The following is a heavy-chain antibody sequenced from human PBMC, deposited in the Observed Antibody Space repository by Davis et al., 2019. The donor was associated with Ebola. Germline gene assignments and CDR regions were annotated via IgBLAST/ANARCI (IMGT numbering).Heavy chain of an antibody. D-gene: IGHD6-19*01. J-gene: IGHJ4*02. Sequence: GESLKISCAASGFTFGTYAMSWVRQAPGKGLEWVSGISTRTTVTYYADSLNGRFTISTDNSKNTLYLQMSSLRAEDTAVYYCARAIDAGGWYKPPIDYWGQGTLVTVSS. V-gene: IGHV3-23*01. CDR3: ARAIDAGGWYKPPIDY. CDR1: GFTFGTYA. CDR2: ISTRTTVT.